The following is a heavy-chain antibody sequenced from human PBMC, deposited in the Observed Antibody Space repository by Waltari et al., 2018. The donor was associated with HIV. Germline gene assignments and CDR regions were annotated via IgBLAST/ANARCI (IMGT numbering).Heavy chain of an antibody. CDR1: GFTVSINY. CDR2: IYSGGST. Sequence: EVQLVESGGGLVQPGGSLRLSCAASGFTVSINYMSWVRQAPGEGVGLVSVIYSGGSTDYADSVKGRFTISRDNSKNTLYLQMNSLRAEDTAVYYCASIAYCGGDCYPRGMDVWGQGTTVTVSS. V-gene: IGHV3-66*01. J-gene: IGHJ6*02. D-gene: IGHD2-21*02. CDR3: ASIAYCGGDCYPRGMDV.